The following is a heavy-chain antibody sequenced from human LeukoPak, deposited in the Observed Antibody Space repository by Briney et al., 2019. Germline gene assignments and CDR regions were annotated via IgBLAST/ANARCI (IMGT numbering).Heavy chain of an antibody. CDR2: ISAYSGNT. CDR3: ARGIVVVVAATYAFDI. Sequence: ASVKVSCKASGYTFTSYGISWVRQAPGQGLEWMGWISAYSGNTNYAQKFQGRVTMTRDTSISTAYMELSRLRSDDTAVYYCARGIVVVVAATYAFDIWGQGTMVTVSS. CDR1: GYTFTSYG. V-gene: IGHV1-18*01. J-gene: IGHJ3*02. D-gene: IGHD2-15*01.